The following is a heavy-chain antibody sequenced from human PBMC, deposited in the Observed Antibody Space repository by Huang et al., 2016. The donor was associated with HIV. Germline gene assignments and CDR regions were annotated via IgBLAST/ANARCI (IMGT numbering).Heavy chain of an antibody. CDR1: NYNFGSHG. CDR3: ARSGFGVVITTTLDYYYMDV. CDR2: ISGYNGDT. V-gene: IGHV1-18*01. D-gene: IGHD3-3*01. Sequence: QVQLVQSGAEVKKPGASVKVSCEASNYNFGSHGISWVRQAPGQGLEWMGGISGYNGDTKYEQKFQGRVTMTRETSTRTAYMELTSLRFDDTAVYYCARSGFGVVITTTLDYYYMDVWGTGTTVTVSS. J-gene: IGHJ6*03.